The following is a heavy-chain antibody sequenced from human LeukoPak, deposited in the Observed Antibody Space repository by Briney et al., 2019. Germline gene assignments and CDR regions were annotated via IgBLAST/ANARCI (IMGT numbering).Heavy chain of an antibody. V-gene: IGHV1-46*01. Sequence: GASVKVSCKASGYTFTSYYMHWVRQAPGQGLEWMGIINPSGGSTSYAQKFQGRVTITRDTSTSTVYMELSSLRSEDTAVYYCARGGYYYDSSGFGDAFDIWGQGTMVTVSS. D-gene: IGHD3-22*01. CDR1: GYTFTSYY. CDR3: ARGGYYYDSSGFGDAFDI. J-gene: IGHJ3*02. CDR2: INPSGGST.